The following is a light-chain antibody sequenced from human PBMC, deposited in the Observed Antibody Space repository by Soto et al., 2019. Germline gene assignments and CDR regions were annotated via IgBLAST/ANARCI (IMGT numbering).Light chain of an antibody. V-gene: IGKV3-20*01. CDR2: GAS. Sequence: EIVLTQSPGTLSLSPGERVILSCRASQSVSSRYLAWYQQKPGQAPRLLIYGASTRATGIPDRFSGSGSGTDFTLTISRLEPEDFAVYLCQQYGSSPPVTFGPGTKVEIK. CDR1: QSVSSRY. CDR3: QQYGSSPPVT. J-gene: IGKJ3*01.